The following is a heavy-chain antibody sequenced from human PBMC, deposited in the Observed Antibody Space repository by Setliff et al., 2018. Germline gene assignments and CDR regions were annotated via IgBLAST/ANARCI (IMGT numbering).Heavy chain of an antibody. CDR3: ARLVGRLGSPFDH. Sequence: PSQTLSLTCTVSGDSISSRRSYWGWFRQPAGKGLEWIGQIYTSWSTNYNPSLKSRVTTSPGTSKNQFSLKLTSVTAADTAVYYCARLVGRLGSPFDHWGQGILVTVSS. D-gene: IGHD7-27*01. V-gene: IGHV4-61*09. CDR2: IYTSWST. J-gene: IGHJ4*02. CDR1: GDSISSRRSY.